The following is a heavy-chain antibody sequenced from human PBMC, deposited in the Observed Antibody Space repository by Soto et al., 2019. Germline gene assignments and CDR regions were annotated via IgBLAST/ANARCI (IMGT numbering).Heavy chain of an antibody. Sequence: SVKFSCKASGGTFSSYAISWVRQAPGQGLEWMGGIIPIFGTANYAQKFQGRVTITADKSTSTAYMELSSLTAADTAVYYCARDMHAGFTHYFDPWGQGTLVTVSS. D-gene: IGHD1-26*01. CDR3: ARDMHAGFTHYFDP. CDR1: GGTFSSYA. J-gene: IGHJ5*02. V-gene: IGHV1-69*06. CDR2: IIPIFGTA.